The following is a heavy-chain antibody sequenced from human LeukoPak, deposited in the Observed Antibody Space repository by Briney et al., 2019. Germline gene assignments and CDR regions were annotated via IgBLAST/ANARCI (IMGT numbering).Heavy chain of an antibody. CDR1: GFMFNSYG. D-gene: IGHD3-10*01. V-gene: IGHV3-33*06. J-gene: IGHJ4*02. Sequence: GGSLRLSCAASGFMFNSYGMHWVRQAPGKGLEWVAAIWFDGNKKYYADSVKGRFAISRDNSKNTVCLQMNSLRAEDTAVYSCAKYTSGTSYRGLDQWGQGTLVTVSS. CDR2: IWFDGNKK. CDR3: AKYTSGTSYRGLDQ.